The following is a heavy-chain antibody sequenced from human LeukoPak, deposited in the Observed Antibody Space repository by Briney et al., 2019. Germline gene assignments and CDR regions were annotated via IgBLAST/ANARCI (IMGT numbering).Heavy chain of an antibody. D-gene: IGHD6-13*01. V-gene: IGHV3-11*04. Sequence: PGGSLRLSCAASGFSFGDYYMSWIRQAPGKGLEWISYISGSGTTIYYADSVKGRFTISRDNAKNSLYLQMNSLRAEDTAVYYCARALTSSWSIDYWGQGTLVTVSS. CDR1: GFSFGDYY. J-gene: IGHJ4*02. CDR2: ISGSGTTI. CDR3: ARALTSSWSIDY.